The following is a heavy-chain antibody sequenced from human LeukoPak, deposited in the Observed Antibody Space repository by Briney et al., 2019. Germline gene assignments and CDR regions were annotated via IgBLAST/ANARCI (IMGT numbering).Heavy chain of an antibody. D-gene: IGHD3-22*01. CDR2: IYHSGST. CDR3: ARWSYDSFI. V-gene: IGHV4-39*07. CDR1: GGSISSSSYY. J-gene: IGHJ3*02. Sequence: SETLSLTCTVSGGSISSSSYYWGWIRQPPGKGLEWIGEIYHSGSTNYNPSLKSRVTISVDKSKNQFSLKLSSVAAADTAVYYCARWSYDSFIWGQGTMVTVSS.